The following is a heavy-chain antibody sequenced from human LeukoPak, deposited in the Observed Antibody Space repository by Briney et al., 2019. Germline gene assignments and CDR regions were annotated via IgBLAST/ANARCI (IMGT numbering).Heavy chain of an antibody. D-gene: IGHD3-9*01. CDR2: ISSSSSYI. Sequence: NTGGSLRLSCAASGFTFSGYSMNWVRQAPGKGLEWVSSISSSSSYIYYADSVKGRFTISRDNAKNSLYLQMNSLRAEDTAVYYCARRGGYDILTGYKNWFDPWGQGTLVTVSS. CDR3: ARRGGYDILTGYKNWFDP. CDR1: GFTFSGYS. V-gene: IGHV3-21*01. J-gene: IGHJ5*02.